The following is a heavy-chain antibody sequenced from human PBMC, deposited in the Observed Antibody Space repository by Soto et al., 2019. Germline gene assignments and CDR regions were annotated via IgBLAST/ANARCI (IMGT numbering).Heavy chain of an antibody. CDR1: GFPFNTYA. J-gene: IGHJ2*01. V-gene: IGHV3-23*01. D-gene: IGHD1-1*01. Sequence: GASVKVSCAASGFPFNTYAMNWVRQAPGKGLEWVSVISGSGDDTYYAGTVKGRFTISRDNSKNTLFLQMDSLRPEDTAIYYCAXGGTTGTTNSHFWYFDLWGRGTLVTVSS. CDR2: ISGSGDDT. CDR3: AXGGTTGTTNSHFWYFDL.